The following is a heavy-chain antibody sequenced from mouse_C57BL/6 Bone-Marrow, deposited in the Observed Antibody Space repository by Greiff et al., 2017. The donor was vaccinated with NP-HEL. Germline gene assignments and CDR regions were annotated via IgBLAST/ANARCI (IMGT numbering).Heavy chain of an antibody. J-gene: IGHJ2*01. CDR3: ARWRLEYYFDY. CDR1: GFTFSSYG. CDR2: ISSGGSYN. Sequence: EVKVVESGGDLVKPGGSLKLSCAASGFTFSSYGMSWVRQTPDKRLEWVATISSGGSYNYYPDSVTGRFTISRDNAKNTLYLQMSSLKSEDTAMYYCARWRLEYYFDYWGQGTTLTVSS. V-gene: IGHV5-6*01.